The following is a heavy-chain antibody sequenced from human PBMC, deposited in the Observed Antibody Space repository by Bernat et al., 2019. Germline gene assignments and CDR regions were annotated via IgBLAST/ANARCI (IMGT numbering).Heavy chain of an antibody. Sequence: QVQLVESGGGVVQPGRSLRLSCAASGFTFSSYGMHWVRQAPGKGLEWVAVIWYDGSNEYYADSVKGRFTISRDNSKNTLYLQMNSLRAEDTAVYYCAREDDWSSLDGMDVWGQGTTVTVSS. J-gene: IGHJ6*02. CDR2: IWYDGSNE. CDR1: GFTFSSYG. V-gene: IGHV3-33*01. CDR3: AREDDWSSLDGMDV. D-gene: IGHD3-3*01.